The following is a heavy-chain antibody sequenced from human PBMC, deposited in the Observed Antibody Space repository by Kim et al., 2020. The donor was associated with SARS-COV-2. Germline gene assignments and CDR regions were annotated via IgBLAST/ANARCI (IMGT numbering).Heavy chain of an antibody. Sequence: VKGRFAISRDTAKTSLYLQMNSLRAEDTAVYYCARDLGRRGVGTTVALDYWGQGTLVTVSS. V-gene: IGHV3-11*01. D-gene: IGHD1-7*01. J-gene: IGHJ4*02. CDR3: ARDLGRRGVGTTVALDY.